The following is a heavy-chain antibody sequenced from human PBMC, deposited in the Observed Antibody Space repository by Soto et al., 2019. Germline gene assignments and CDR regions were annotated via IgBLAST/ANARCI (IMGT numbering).Heavy chain of an antibody. CDR3: AKDPSRSGYSSSIIDY. CDR2: ISGSGGST. Sequence: GGSLRLSCAASGFTFSSYAMSWVRQAPGKGLEWVSAISGSGGSTYYADSVKGRFTISRDNSKNTLYLQMNSLRAEDTAVYYCAKDPSRSGYSSSIIDYWGQGTLVTVSS. J-gene: IGHJ4*02. CDR1: GFTFSSYA. D-gene: IGHD3-22*01. V-gene: IGHV3-23*01.